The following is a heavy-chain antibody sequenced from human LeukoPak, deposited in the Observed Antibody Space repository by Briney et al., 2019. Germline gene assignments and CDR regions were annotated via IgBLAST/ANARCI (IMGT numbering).Heavy chain of an antibody. V-gene: IGHV3-7*01. Sequence: GGSLRLSCVVSGFTFSSYWMSWVRQAPGKGLEWVANINQDGSEKYYVGSLKGRFTISRDNAKNSLYLQMNSLRAEDTAAYYCARNYYDSSGYYVYWGQGTLVTVSS. D-gene: IGHD3-22*01. J-gene: IGHJ4*02. CDR3: ARNYYDSSGYYVY. CDR2: INQDGSEK. CDR1: GFTFSSYW.